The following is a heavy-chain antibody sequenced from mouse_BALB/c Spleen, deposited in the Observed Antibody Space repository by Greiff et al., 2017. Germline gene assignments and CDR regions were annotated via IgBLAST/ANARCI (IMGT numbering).Heavy chain of an antibody. D-gene: IGHD3-3*01. CDR3: AREGDFYFDY. J-gene: IGHJ2*01. CDR1: GFTFTDYY. V-gene: IGHV7-3*02. Sequence: DVTLVESGGGLVQPGGSLRLSCATSGFTFTDYYMSWVRQPPGKALEWLGFIRNKANGYTTEYSASVKGRFTISRDNSQSILYLQMNTLRAEDSATYYCAREGDFYFDYWGQGTTLTVSS. CDR2: IRNKANGYTT.